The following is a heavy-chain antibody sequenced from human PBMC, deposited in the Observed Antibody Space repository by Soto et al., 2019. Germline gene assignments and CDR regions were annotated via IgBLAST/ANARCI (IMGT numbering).Heavy chain of an antibody. Sequence: PSGTLSLTYAAYGGFYSGYYWSWIRQPPGKGLERIGEINHSGSTNYNPSLKSRVTISVDTSKNQFSLKLSSVTAADTAVYYCARVECSSTSCSTFDYWGQGTLVSVSS. D-gene: IGHD2-2*01. V-gene: IGHV4-34*01. CDR3: ARVECSSTSCSTFDY. CDR1: GGFYSGYY. CDR2: INHSGST. J-gene: IGHJ4*02.